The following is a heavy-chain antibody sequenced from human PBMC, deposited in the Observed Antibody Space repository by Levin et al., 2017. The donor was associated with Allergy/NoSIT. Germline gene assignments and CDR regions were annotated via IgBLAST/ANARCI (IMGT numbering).Heavy chain of an antibody. CDR2: ISSSGSTI. D-gene: IGHD3-3*01. J-gene: IGHJ5*02. CDR1: GFTFSDYY. Sequence: PGGSLRLSCAASGFTFSDYYMSWIRQAPGKGLEWVSYISSSGSTIYYADSVKGRFTISRDNAKNSLYLQMNSLRAEDTAVYYCARALSVDTGVGYYDFWSGLPEKNWFDPWGQGTLVTVSS. V-gene: IGHV3-11*01. CDR3: ARALSVDTGVGYYDFWSGLPEKNWFDP.